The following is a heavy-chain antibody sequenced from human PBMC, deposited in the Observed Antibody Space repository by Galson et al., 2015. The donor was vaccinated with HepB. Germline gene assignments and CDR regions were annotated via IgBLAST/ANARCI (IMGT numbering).Heavy chain of an antibody. Sequence: SLRLSCAASGFTVSSNYMSWVRQAPGKGLEWVSVIYSGGSTYYADSVKGRFTISRDNSKNTLYLQINSLRAEDTAVYYCARGGVVAATPVLYWGQGTLVTVSS. CDR3: ARGGVVAATPVLY. CDR1: GFTVSSNY. J-gene: IGHJ4*02. V-gene: IGHV3-53*01. CDR2: IYSGGST. D-gene: IGHD2-15*01.